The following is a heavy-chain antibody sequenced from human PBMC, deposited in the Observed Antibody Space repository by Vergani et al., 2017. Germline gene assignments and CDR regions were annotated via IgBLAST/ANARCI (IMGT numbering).Heavy chain of an antibody. CDR2: LSASDRRT. CDR1: GFTFIMPA. V-gene: IGHV3-23*01. D-gene: IGHD6-19*01. CDR3: AKVGRSEVAGTFGAFDI. J-gene: IGHJ3*02. Sequence: EVQLLESGGDLVQPGGSLRLSCAASGFTFIMPAMSWVRQAPGKGLEWVSTLSASDRRTHYADSVKGRFTISRDISKNTLFLHMNSLRPEDTAVYYCAKVGRSEVAGTFGAFDILGQGTMVTVSS.